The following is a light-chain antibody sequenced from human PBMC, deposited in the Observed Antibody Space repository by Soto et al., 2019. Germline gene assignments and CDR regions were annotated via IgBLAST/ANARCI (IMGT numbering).Light chain of an antibody. V-gene: IGKV1-27*01. CDR3: QKYNSAWT. J-gene: IGKJ1*01. CDR2: AAS. CDR1: QGISNY. Sequence: DIQMTQSPSSLSASVGDRVTITCRASQGISNYLAWYQQKPGKVPKLLIYAASTLESGVPSRFSGSGSRTVFTLNISSLQPEDVATYCCQKYNSAWTFGQGTKVEIK.